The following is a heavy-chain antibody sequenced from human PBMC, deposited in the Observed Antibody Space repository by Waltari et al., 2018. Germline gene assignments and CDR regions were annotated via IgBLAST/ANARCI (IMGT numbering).Heavy chain of an antibody. CDR2: IYYTAKT. J-gene: IGHJ4*02. Sequence: QLQLQESGPGPVKPSETLSLTSAVSGGPISNSHYYWDWFRQPPGKCMEWIESIYYTAKTYNNPSLKSRVSISVDTSKNTFSLELTSVTAADSAVYFCAATRQGGGVWGQGNLVTVSS. CDR1: GGPISNSHYY. CDR3: AATRQGGGV. V-gene: IGHV4-39*07.